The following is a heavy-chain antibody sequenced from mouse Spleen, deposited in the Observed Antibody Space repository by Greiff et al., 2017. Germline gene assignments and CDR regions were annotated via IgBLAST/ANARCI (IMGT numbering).Heavy chain of an antibody. D-gene: IGHD6-1*01. V-gene: IGHV1-18*01. CDR1: GYTFTDYN. CDR3: ARFPTRYWYFDV. CDR2: INPNNGGT. J-gene: IGHJ1*01. Sequence: EVQLQQSGPELVKPGASVKIPCKASGYTFTDYNMDWVKQSHGKSLEWIGDINPNNGGTIYNQKFKGKATLTVDKSSSTAYMELRSLTSEDTAVYYCARFPTRYWYFDVWGAGTTVTVSS.